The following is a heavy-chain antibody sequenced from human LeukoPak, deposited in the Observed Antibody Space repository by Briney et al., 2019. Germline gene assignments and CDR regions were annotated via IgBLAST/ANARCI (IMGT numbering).Heavy chain of an antibody. Sequence: SETLSLTCAIYGGSFSGYYWSWIRQPPGKGLEWIGEINHSGSTNYNPSLKSRVTISVDTSKNQFSLKLSSVTAADTAVYYCARGSDYGDYEIDYWGQGTLVTVSS. CDR1: GGSFSGYY. D-gene: IGHD4-17*01. CDR3: ARGSDYGDYEIDY. CDR2: INHSGST. V-gene: IGHV4-34*01. J-gene: IGHJ4*02.